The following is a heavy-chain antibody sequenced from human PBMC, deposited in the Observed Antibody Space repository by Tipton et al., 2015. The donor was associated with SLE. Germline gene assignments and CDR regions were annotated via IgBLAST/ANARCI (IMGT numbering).Heavy chain of an antibody. CDR1: GGSISSYY. Sequence: TLSLTCTVSGGSISSYYWSRIRQPPGKGLEWIGYIHCTRTTHCNPSLKSRVTISVDTSKSQFSLKLGSVTAADTAVYYCARGTRGSYDWNYSFDYWGQGTLVTVSS. CDR3: ARGTRGSYDWNYSFDY. D-gene: IGHD1-7*01. V-gene: IGHV4-59*01. CDR2: IHCTRTT. J-gene: IGHJ4*02.